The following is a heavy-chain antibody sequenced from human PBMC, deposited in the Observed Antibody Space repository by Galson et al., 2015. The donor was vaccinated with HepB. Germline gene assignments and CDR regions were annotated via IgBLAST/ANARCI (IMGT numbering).Heavy chain of an antibody. CDR1: GYIFSIYW. CDR2: IKEDGSEK. J-gene: IGHJ6*04. D-gene: IGHD3-16*01. CDR3: ARKGGMVDV. Sequence: SLRLSCAASGYIFSIYWMSWVRQAPGQGLEWVANIKEDGSEKYYVDSVKGRFTISRDNAKNSLYLQMNSLRAEDTAVYYCARKGGMVDVWGKGTTVTVSS. V-gene: IGHV3-7*01.